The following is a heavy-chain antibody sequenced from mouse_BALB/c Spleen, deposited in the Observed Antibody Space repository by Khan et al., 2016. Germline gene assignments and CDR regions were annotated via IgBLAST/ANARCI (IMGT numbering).Heavy chain of an antibody. V-gene: IGHV1-4*01. J-gene: IGHJ3*01. CDR2: INPASNYS. D-gene: IGHD2-1*01. CDR1: GYTFTTYT. CDR3: TRGDGNNGD. Sequence: QVQLQQSGAELARPGASVKMSCKASGYTFTTYTMQWVKQRPGQGLEWIGYINPASNYSNYNQKFKDKATLTADRSSSTAYMQLSSLTSEDSAVYYCTRGDGNNGDWGQGTLVTVSA.